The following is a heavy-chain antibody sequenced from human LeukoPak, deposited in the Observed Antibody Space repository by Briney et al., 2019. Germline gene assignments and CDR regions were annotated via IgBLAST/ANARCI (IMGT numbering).Heavy chain of an antibody. J-gene: IGHJ4*02. CDR1: GITFSGSD. Sequence: GGSLRLSCAASGITFSGSDIHWVRQASGKGLEWVGRIKTKPNGYATSYAASVKGRFTISRDDSESTAYLQMNNLRTEDTAVYYCTSPVHVDYWGQGTLVTVSS. V-gene: IGHV3-73*01. CDR2: IKTKPNGYAT. D-gene: IGHD4-17*01. CDR3: TSPVHVDY.